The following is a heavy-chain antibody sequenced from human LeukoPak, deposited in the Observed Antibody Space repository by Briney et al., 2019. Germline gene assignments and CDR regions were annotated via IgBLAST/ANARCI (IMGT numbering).Heavy chain of an antibody. V-gene: IGHV1-8*01. D-gene: IGHD4-17*01. J-gene: IGHJ4*02. CDR1: GYTFTSYD. CDR2: MNPNSGNT. Sequence: ASVKVSCKASGYTFTSYDINWVRQATGQGLEWMGWMNPNSGNTGYAQKFQGRVTMTRDTSISTAYMELSSLRSEDTAVYYCARDPTTVTTSDGDFDYWGQGTLVTVSS. CDR3: ARDPTTVTTSDGDFDY.